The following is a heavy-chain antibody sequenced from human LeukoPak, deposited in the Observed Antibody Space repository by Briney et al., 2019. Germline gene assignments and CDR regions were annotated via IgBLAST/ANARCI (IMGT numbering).Heavy chain of an antibody. D-gene: IGHD3-22*01. CDR2: ISAYNGNT. V-gene: IGHV1-18*01. J-gene: IGHJ4*02. Sequence: ASVKVSCKASGGTFSSYAISWVRQAPGHGLEWMGWISAYNGNTNYVQKFQGRVTMTTDTSTSTAYMELRSLRSDDTAVYYCARDAPYFYDTSGYPFDYWGQGTLVTVSS. CDR1: GGTFSSYA. CDR3: ARDAPYFYDTSGYPFDY.